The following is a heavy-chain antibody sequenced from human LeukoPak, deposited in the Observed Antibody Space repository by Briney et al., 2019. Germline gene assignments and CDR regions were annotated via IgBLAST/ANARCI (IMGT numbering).Heavy chain of an antibody. J-gene: IGHJ4*02. CDR1: GFTFSSYN. CDR3: TSRGTLYGY. D-gene: IGHD2/OR15-2a*01. CDR2: ISSTSGTI. V-gene: IGHV3-48*01. Sequence: GGSLRLSCAASGFTFSSYNMNWVRQAPGKGLEWVSYISSTSGTIDYADSVKGRFTISRDNAKTSLYLQMNSLRAEDTAVYYCTSRGTLYGYWGQGTLVTISS.